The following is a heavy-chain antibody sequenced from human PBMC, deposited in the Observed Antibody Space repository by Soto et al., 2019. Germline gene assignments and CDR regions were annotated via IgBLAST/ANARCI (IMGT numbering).Heavy chain of an antibody. V-gene: IGHV3-21*01. CDR3: AKEADDYGDYRRAFDI. CDR1: GFTFSSYS. J-gene: IGHJ3*02. CDR2: ISTTSTFI. D-gene: IGHD4-17*01. Sequence: EVQLVESGGGLVKPGGSLRLSCAASGFTFSSYSMNWVRPGPGKGLEWVSSISTTSTFIYYADSVKGRFTISRDNAANSVFLQMNSLGVADTAVYYCAKEADDYGDYRRAFDIWGQGTMVTVSS.